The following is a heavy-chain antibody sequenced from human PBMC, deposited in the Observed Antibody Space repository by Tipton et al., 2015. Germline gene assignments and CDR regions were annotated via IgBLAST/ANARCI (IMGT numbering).Heavy chain of an antibody. V-gene: IGHV4-30-2*05. J-gene: IGHJ5*02. D-gene: IGHD3-3*01. CDR1: GGSISNGGSS. CDR3: ARRRYYDLWSGYNSGWFDP. Sequence: TLSLTCAVSGGSISNGGSSWSWIRQPPGKGLEWIGYIYPNGYTHYNPSFKSRVTISLDTSNNRFSLKVNSVTAADTAVYYCARRRYYDLWSGYNSGWFDPWGQGTLVTVSS. CDR2: IYPNGYT.